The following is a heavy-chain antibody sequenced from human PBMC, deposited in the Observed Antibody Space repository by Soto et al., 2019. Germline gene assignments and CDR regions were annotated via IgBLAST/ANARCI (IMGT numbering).Heavy chain of an antibody. D-gene: IGHD5-18*01. Sequence: SVKVSCKASGGTFYTYTFIWVRQAPGQGLEWMGSITPIYPTTNYAEKFQGRLTVTADGSTNTAYMELNSLTSEDTAVYYCARIPRYSFPTSDDLDSWGQGTLVTVSS. CDR2: ITPIYPTT. J-gene: IGHJ4*02. CDR3: ARIPRYSFPTSDDLDS. CDR1: GGTFYTYT. V-gene: IGHV1-69*13.